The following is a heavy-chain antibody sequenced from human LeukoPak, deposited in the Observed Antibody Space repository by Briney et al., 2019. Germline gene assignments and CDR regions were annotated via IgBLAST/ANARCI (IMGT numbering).Heavy chain of an antibody. J-gene: IGHJ6*02. CDR2: ISYDGSNK. V-gene: IGHV3-30-3*01. CDR3: ARDASITTFGVVTHYGMDV. Sequence: SGRSLRLSCAASGFTFSSYAMHWVRQAPGKGLEWVAVISYDGSNKYYADSVKGRFTISRDNSKNTLYLQMNSLRAEDTAVYYCARDASITTFGVVTHYGMDVWGQGTTVTVSS. D-gene: IGHD3-3*01. CDR1: GFTFSSYA.